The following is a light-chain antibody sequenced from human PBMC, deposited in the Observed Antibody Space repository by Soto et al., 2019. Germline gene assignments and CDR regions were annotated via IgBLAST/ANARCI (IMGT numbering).Light chain of an antibody. CDR1: QSLTNSV. V-gene: IGKV3-20*01. J-gene: IGKJ5*01. CDR2: DTS. Sequence: VLTQSPDTLSLSPAERSTLACRSIQSLTNSVIAWYQQKPGQAPRLLIYDTSSRASGIPDRFSGSGSGTDFTLTISRLETEDFAVFYCQQHATSEIRFGQGARLDIK. CDR3: QQHATSEIR.